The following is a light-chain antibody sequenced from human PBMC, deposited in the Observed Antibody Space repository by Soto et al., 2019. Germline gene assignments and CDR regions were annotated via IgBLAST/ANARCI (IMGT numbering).Light chain of an antibody. CDR3: SSYGGSNNFVV. V-gene: IGLV2-8*01. CDR2: EVS. Sequence: QSALTQPPSASGSPGQSVTISCTGTSSDVGGYNYVSWYQQHPGKAPKLMIYEVSQRPSGVPDRFSGSKSGNTASLTVSGLQAEDEADYYCSSYGGSNNFVVFGGGTKLTVL. CDR1: SSDVGGYNY. J-gene: IGLJ3*02.